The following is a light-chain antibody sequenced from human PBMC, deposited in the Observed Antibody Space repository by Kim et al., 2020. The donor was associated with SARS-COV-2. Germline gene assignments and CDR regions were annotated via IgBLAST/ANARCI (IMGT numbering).Light chain of an antibody. CDR3: QSYHGTNWV. CDR2: EDK. Sequence: NFILTQPHSVSESPGKAVTLSCTRSSGSIATNYVHWYQQRPGSAPTTVLYEDKLRPSGVPDRFSGSIDKSSNTASLTISGLTTDDEADYYCQSYHGTNWVFGGDTQLTVL. CDR1: SGSIATNY. V-gene: IGLV6-57*03. J-gene: IGLJ7*01.